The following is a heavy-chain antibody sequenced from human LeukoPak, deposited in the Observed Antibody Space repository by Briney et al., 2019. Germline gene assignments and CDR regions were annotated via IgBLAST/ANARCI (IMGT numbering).Heavy chain of an antibody. CDR2: ISHSGST. CDR1: GGSISIYY. V-gene: IGHV4-59*08. D-gene: IGHD2-8*02. CDR3: AGRHPRNTVDF. Sequence: TSETLSLTCTVSGGSISIYYWSWIRQPPGKGLEWIGDISHSGSTKYSPSLKSRVTISLDTSQKHFSLKLSSLTPPGPAVYFSAGRHPRNTVDFWGQGTLVTVSS. J-gene: IGHJ4*02.